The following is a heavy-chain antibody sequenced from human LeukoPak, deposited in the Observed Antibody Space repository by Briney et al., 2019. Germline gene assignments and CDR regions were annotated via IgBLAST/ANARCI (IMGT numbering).Heavy chain of an antibody. CDR1: GFTFSSYA. CDR2: ISGSGGST. Sequence: GGSLRLSCAASGFTFSSYAMSWVRQAPGKGLEWVSAISGSGGSTYYADSVKGRFTISRDNSKNTLYLQMNNLRAEDTAVYYCAKGSLLWFGELLTNRNWFDPWGQGTLVTVSS. CDR3: AKGSLLWFGELLTNRNWFDP. J-gene: IGHJ5*02. V-gene: IGHV3-23*01. D-gene: IGHD3-10*01.